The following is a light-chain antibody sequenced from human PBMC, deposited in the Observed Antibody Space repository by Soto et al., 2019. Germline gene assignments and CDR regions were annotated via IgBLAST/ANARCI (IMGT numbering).Light chain of an antibody. CDR2: HGS. CDR1: QSVSNN. J-gene: IGKJ4*01. V-gene: IGKV3-15*01. Sequence: EIVMTQSPATLSVSPGERATLSCRASQSVSNNLAWYQQKPGQAPRLLIYHGSTGATGIPARFSGSGSGTELTLTISSVQSEDFAVYYCQQYNEWPLTFGGGTKVEIK. CDR3: QQYNEWPLT.